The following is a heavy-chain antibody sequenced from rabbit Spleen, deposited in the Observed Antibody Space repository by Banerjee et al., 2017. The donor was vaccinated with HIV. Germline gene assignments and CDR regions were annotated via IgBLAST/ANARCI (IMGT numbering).Heavy chain of an antibody. CDR1: GVSFSSNYY. D-gene: IGHD8-1*01. CDR2: IDTGSSGFT. J-gene: IGHJ4*01. CDR3: ARNLENYAGSSYLDL. Sequence: QSLEESGGDLVKPGASLTLACTASGVSFSSNYYMCWVRQAPGKGLEWIACIDTGSSGFTYFASWANGRFTISRSTSLNTVDLKMTSLTAADTATYFCARNLENYAGSSYLDLWGQGTLVTVS. V-gene: IGHV1S40*01.